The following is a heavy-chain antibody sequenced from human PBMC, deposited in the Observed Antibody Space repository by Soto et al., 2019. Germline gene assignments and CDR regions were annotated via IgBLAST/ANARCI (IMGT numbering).Heavy chain of an antibody. V-gene: IGHV3-9*01. D-gene: IGHD5-12*01. J-gene: IGHJ3*02. CDR2: LDWNGVSI. CDR1: GFSFDDYV. Sequence: VQLVESGGGLVQPGRSLRLSCAASGFSFDDYVMHWVRQGPGKGLEWVSGLDWNGVSIGYADSVKGRFTISRDNAKNSLYLQMNSLRSEDTALYYCAKDIARYSGYEGAFDIWGQGTRVTVSS. CDR3: AKDIARYSGYEGAFDI.